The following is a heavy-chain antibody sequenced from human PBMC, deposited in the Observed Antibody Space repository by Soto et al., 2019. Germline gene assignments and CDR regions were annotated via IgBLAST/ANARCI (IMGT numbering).Heavy chain of an antibody. Sequence: QVQLQESGTGLVKPSQTLSLICTVSVGSLSSGGYYWSWIRQHPGKGLEWIGYIYYSGTTYYNPSLKSRVTISVDTSKNQLSIKLNSVPAAATAVYYCAREQVPGRRFSYYYDMDVWGQGTKVTVSS. CDR2: IYYSGTT. V-gene: IGHV4-31*03. D-gene: IGHD3-3*01. CDR1: VGSLSSGGYY. J-gene: IGHJ6*02. CDR3: AREQVPGRRFSYYYDMDV.